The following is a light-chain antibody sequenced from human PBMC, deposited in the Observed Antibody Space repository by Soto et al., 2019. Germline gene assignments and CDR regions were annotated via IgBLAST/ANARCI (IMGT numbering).Light chain of an antibody. CDR1: QDIRNY. CDR2: AAS. Sequence: DIQLTQSPSFLSTSVGDRVTITCRASQDIRNYLAWYQQKPGKAPKVLIYAASTLLSGVPSRFSGSGSGTEFSLTISSLQPEDFATYYCQQLDSYPRTFGHGTKVDIK. CDR3: QQLDSYPRT. J-gene: IGKJ1*01. V-gene: IGKV1-9*01.